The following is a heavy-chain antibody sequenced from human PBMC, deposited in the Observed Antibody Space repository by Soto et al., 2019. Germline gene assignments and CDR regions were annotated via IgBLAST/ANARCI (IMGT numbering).Heavy chain of an antibody. CDR3: ALFGGVYYYYGMYV. V-gene: IGHV3-48*02. CDR1: GFTFSSYS. Sequence: GGSLRISCAASGFTFSSYSMNWVRQAPGKGLEWVSYISSSSSTIYYADSVKGRFTISRDNAKNSLYLQMNSLRDEDTAVYYFALFGGVYYYYGMYVWGQWSTVT. J-gene: IGHJ6*02. D-gene: IGHD3-16*01. CDR2: ISSSSSTI.